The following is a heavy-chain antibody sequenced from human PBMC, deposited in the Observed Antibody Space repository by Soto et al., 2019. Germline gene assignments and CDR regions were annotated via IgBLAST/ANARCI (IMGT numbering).Heavy chain of an antibody. D-gene: IGHD2-2*01. V-gene: IGHV3-21*01. CDR3: ARERKDIVVVPAAYDY. Sequence: GGSLRLSCAASGFTFSSYSMNWVRQAPGKGLEWVSSISSSSYIYYADSVKGRFTISRDNAKNSLYLQMNSLRAEDTAVYYCARERKDIVVVPAAYDYWGQGTLVTVSS. CDR2: ISSSSYI. J-gene: IGHJ4*02. CDR1: GFTFSSYS.